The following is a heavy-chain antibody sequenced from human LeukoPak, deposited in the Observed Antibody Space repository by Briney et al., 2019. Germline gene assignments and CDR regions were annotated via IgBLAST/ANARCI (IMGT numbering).Heavy chain of an antibody. D-gene: IGHD3-22*01. CDR2: ISSNGGST. V-gene: IGHV3-64*01. CDR1: GFTFSSYA. J-gene: IGHJ6*02. CDR3: ARDRPPGDSSGYYYPPAGYYYYGMDV. Sequence: PGGSLRLSCAASGFTFSSYAMHWVRQAPGKGLEYVSAISSNGGSTYYANSVKGRFTISRDNSKNTLYLQMGSLRAEDMAVYYCARDRPPGDSSGYYYPPAGYYYYGMDVWGQGTTVTVSS.